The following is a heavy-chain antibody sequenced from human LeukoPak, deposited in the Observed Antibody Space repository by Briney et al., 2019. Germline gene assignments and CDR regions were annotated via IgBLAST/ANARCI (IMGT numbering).Heavy chain of an antibody. V-gene: IGHV3-33*01. J-gene: IGHJ4*02. CDR1: GFTFSSYG. D-gene: IGHD1-14*01. CDR3: ARGKEAGTAPDY. Sequence: PGRSLRLSCAASGFTFSSYGMHWVRQAPGKGLEWVAVIWYDGSNKYYADSVKGRFTISRDNSQNTLYLQMNSLRAEDTAVYYCARGKEAGTAPDYWGQGTLVTVSS. CDR2: IWYDGSNK.